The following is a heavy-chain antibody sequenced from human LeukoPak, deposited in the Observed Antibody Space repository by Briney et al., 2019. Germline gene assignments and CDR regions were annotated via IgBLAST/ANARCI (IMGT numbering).Heavy chain of an antibody. CDR3: ARYYDFWSSIDY. Sequence: GGSLRLSCAASGFSFSSHWMFWVRQAPGRGLEWVANIKQDGSEKYYVDSVKGRFTISRDNAKNSLYLQMNSLRAEDTAIYSCARYYDFWSSIDYWGQGTLVTVSS. V-gene: IGHV3-7*05. D-gene: IGHD3-3*01. CDR2: IKQDGSEK. CDR1: GFSFSSHW. J-gene: IGHJ4*02.